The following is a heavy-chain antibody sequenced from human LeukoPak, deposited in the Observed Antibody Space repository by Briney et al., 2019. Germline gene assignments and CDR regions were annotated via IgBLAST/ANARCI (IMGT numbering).Heavy chain of an antibody. CDR2: ISSSSSYI. V-gene: IGHV3-21*01. CDR3: ARGFYCSSTSCYDWLDY. D-gene: IGHD2-2*01. Sequence: KPGGSLRLSCAASGFTFSSYSMNWVRQAPGKGLEWVSSISSSSSYIYYADSVKGRFTISRVNAKNSLYLQMNSLRAEDTAVYYCARGFYCSSTSCYDWLDYWGQGTLVTVSS. J-gene: IGHJ4*02. CDR1: GFTFSSYS.